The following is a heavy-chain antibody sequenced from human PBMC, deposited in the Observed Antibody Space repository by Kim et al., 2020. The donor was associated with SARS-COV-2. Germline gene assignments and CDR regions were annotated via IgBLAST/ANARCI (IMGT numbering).Heavy chain of an antibody. J-gene: IGHJ5*02. CDR3: ARGTGYYGSGRNNWFDP. V-gene: IGHV4-34*01. Sequence: SETLSLTCAVYGGSFSGYYWSWIRQPPGKGLEWIGEINHSGSTNYNPSLKSRVTISVDTSKNQFSLKLSSVTAADTAVYYCARGTGYYGSGRNNWFDPWG. D-gene: IGHD3-10*01. CDR1: GGSFSGYY. CDR2: INHSGST.